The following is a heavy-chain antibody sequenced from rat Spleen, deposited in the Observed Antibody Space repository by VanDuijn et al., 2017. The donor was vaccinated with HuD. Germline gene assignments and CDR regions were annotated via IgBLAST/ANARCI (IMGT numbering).Heavy chain of an antibody. J-gene: IGHJ3*01. CDR1: GFTFSNYY. D-gene: IGHD4-2*01. Sequence: EVQLVESGGGLVQPGRSLKLSCAASGFTFSNYYMVWVRQAPTKGLEWVASISSDGNNIYYRDSMKGRFTISRDNAKSILYLQMDSLRSEDTATYYCASRTGNWFAYWGQGTLVTVSS. CDR3: ASRTGNWFAY. V-gene: IGHV5-25*01. CDR2: ISSDGNNI.